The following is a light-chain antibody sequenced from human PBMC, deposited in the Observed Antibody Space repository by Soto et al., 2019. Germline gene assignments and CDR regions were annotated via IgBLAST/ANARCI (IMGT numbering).Light chain of an antibody. CDR1: QTVSRSY. J-gene: IGKJ5*01. CDR3: QLYRRSIT. V-gene: IGKV3-20*01. CDR2: GAS. Sequence: IALTLSPGNLCFRPWGRATRFCGATQTVSRSYLAWYPQKPGQAPRLLIYGASSRATGIPDRFSGSGHGTDYTLTITRLEPEDFAVYFSQLYRRSITFGQGTRLENK.